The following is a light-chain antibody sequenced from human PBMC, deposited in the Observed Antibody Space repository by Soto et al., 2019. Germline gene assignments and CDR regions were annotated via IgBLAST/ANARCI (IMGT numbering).Light chain of an antibody. CDR1: QSVSSSY. J-gene: IGKJ2*01. CDR2: GAS. Sequence: EIVLTQSPGTLSLSPGERATLSCRASQSVSSSYLAWYQQKPGQAPRLLIYGASSMATGIPDRFSGSGSGTDFTLTISRLEPEDFAVYYCQQYGSSPPYTLGQGTKLEIK. CDR3: QQYGSSPPYT. V-gene: IGKV3-20*01.